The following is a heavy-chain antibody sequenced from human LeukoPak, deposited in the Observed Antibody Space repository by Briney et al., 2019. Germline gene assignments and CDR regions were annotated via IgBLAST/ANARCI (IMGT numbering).Heavy chain of an antibody. Sequence: PGGSLRLSCAASGFTFRSYWMHWVRQAPGKGLVWVSRINSDGGSTTYADSVKGRFTISRDNAKNSLHLQMNSLRAEDTAVYYCARLDNSGYLMGYWGQGTLVTVSS. D-gene: IGHD3-22*01. CDR1: GFTFRSYW. CDR3: ARLDNSGYLMGY. J-gene: IGHJ4*02. V-gene: IGHV3-74*01. CDR2: INSDGGST.